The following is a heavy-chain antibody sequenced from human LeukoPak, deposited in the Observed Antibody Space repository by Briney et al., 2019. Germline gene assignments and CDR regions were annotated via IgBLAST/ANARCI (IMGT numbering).Heavy chain of an antibody. CDR1: GGSISSSNSY. Sequence: SETLSLTCTVSGGSISSSNSYWGWIRQPPGKGLEWIGTLSYSGSTYYNPSLKSRITISVDTSKSQFSLRLSSVTAADTAVYYCARRGSGTYFLDYWGQGTLVTVSS. CDR2: LSYSGST. V-gene: IGHV4-39*01. D-gene: IGHD1-26*01. CDR3: ARRGSGTYFLDY. J-gene: IGHJ4*02.